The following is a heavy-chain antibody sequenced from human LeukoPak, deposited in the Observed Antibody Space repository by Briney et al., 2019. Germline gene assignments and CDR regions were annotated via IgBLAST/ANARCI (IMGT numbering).Heavy chain of an antibody. CDR2: ISAYNGNT. V-gene: IGHV1-18*01. CDR3: ARVGRATTYYYDSSGYYAPDY. Sequence: VASVKVSCKASGYTFTSYGISWVRQAPGQGLEWMGWISAYNGNTNLAQKHQGRVTMTTDTSTCTAYMELRSLRSDDTAVYYCARVGRATTYYYDSSGYYAPDYWGQGTLVTVSS. CDR1: GYTFTSYG. D-gene: IGHD3-22*01. J-gene: IGHJ4*02.